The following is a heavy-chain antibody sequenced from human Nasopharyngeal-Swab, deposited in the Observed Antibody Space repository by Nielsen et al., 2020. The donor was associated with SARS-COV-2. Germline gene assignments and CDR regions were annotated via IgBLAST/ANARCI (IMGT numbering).Heavy chain of an antibody. CDR2: INAGNGNT. J-gene: IGHJ6*02. CDR1: GYTFSSHG. Sequence: ASVKVSCKASGYTFSSHGMHWVRQAPGQSLEWMGWINAGNGNTKYSQNFQGRVTITRDTSASTGYMELSSLTSEDTAVYYCARCRLAVWDWGLREYGMDVWGQGTTVTVSS. V-gene: IGHV1-3*01. D-gene: IGHD4-17*01. CDR3: ARCRLAVWDWGLREYGMDV.